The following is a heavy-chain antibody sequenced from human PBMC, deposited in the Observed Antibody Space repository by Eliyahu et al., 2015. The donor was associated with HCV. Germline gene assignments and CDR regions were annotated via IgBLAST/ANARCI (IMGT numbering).Heavy chain of an antibody. CDR2: TYYRSKWYN. D-gene: IGHD5-18*01. CDR3: ARGSGQLWLRDWFDP. J-gene: IGHJ5*02. CDR1: GDSVXSNSXA. V-gene: IGHV6-1*01. Sequence: QVQLQQSGPGLVKPSQTLSLTCAIXGDSVXSNSXAWNWIRQSPSRGLEWLGRTYYRSKWYNDYAASVRSRITINPDTSKNQFSLQLNSVTPEDTAVYYCARGSGQLWLRDWFDPWGQGTLVIVSS.